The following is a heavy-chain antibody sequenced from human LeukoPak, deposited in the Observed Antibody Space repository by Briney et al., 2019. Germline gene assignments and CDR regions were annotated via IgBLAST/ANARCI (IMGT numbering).Heavy chain of an antibody. CDR1: GFRFSSFA. Sequence: GGSLRLSCAASGFRFSSFAMNWVRQAPGKGLEWVSTITIDVASTYLADSVTGRFSVSRDNSKNTLYLQMSSLRAEDTAVYYCARLKGERSLFEYWGQGTLVTVSS. D-gene: IGHD2-21*01. CDR3: ARLKGERSLFEY. CDR2: ITIDVAST. V-gene: IGHV3-23*01. J-gene: IGHJ4*02.